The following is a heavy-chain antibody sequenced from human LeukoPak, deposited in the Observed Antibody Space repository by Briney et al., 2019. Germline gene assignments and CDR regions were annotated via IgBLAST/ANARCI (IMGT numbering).Heavy chain of an antibody. D-gene: IGHD5-12*01. CDR2: INHSGST. CDR1: GGSFSGYY. J-gene: IGHJ5*02. CDR3: PRGGYNGRRENWFNP. Sequence: SETLSLTCAVYGGSFSGYYWSWIRQPPGKGLEWIGEINHSGSTNYNPSLKSRVTISVDTSKNQFSLKLSSVTAAARAVYYWPRGGYNGRRENWFNPGGQG. V-gene: IGHV4-34*01.